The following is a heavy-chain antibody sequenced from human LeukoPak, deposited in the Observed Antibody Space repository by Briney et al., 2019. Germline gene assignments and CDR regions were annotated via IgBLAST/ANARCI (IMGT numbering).Heavy chain of an antibody. CDR1: GYTFTSYD. V-gene: IGHV1-18*01. CDR3: ARDGHRRYHYDSSGREDAFDI. J-gene: IGHJ3*02. CDR2: ISAYNGHT. D-gene: IGHD3-22*01. Sequence: ASVKVSCKASGYTFTSYDFNWVRQAPGQGLEWMGWISAYNGHTKYAQKVQGRVTMTRDTSTSTAYMELRRVLSDDTALYYFARDGHRRYHYDSSGREDAFDIGGQGTMVTVS.